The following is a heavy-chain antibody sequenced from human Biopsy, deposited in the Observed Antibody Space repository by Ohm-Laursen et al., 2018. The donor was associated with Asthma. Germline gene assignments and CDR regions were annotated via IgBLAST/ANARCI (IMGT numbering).Heavy chain of an antibody. J-gene: IGHJ5*02. CDR1: GFTFSSYG. Sequence: SLRLSCTASGFTFSSYGMHWVRQAPGKGLEWVAVISYDGSNKYYADSVKGRFTISRDNSKNTLYLQMNSLRAEDTAVYYCAKAERYFDWSWFDPWGQGTLVTVSS. CDR3: AKAERYFDWSWFDP. CDR2: ISYDGSNK. V-gene: IGHV3-30*18. D-gene: IGHD3-9*01.